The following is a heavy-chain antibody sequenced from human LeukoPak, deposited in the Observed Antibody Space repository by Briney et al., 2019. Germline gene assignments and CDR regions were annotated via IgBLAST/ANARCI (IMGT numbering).Heavy chain of an antibody. CDR3: ARGGIAAL. CDR1: GGSFSGYF. Sequence: SETLSLTCAVYGGSFSGYFWSWLRQPPGKGLEWIGEINHSGSTNYNPSLKSRVTILVDTSKNQISLKLSSVTAADTAGYYCARGGIAALWGQGTMVTVS. J-gene: IGHJ3*01. CDR2: INHSGST. D-gene: IGHD6-13*01. V-gene: IGHV4-34*01.